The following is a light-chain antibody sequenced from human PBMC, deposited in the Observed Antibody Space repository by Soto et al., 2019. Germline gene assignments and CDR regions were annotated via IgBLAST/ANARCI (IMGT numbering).Light chain of an antibody. CDR2: HVT. CDR3: SSYTSSTAYI. V-gene: IGLV2-14*03. Sequence: QSALTQPASVSGSPGXXXXXSCTGTSXDVGGYSYVSWYQQHPGDAPKLMIFHVTNRPSGVSDRFSGSKSGNTASLTISGLQAEDEADYYCSSYTSSTAYIFGTGTKLTVL. CDR1: SXDVGGYSY. J-gene: IGLJ1*01.